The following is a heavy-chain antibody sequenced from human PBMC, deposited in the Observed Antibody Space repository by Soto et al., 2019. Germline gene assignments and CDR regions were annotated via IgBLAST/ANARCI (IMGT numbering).Heavy chain of an antibody. CDR3: ARSLGIAVADY. V-gene: IGHV1-3*05. CDR2: INAGNGNT. J-gene: IGHJ4*02. CDR1: GYTFTSYA. Sequence: QVQLVQSGAEEKKPGASVKVSCKASGYTFTSYAMHWVRQAPGQRLECMGWINAGNGNTKYSQKFQGRVTITRDTAASTADVDLSSLRPEDTAVYYCARSLGIAVADYCGQGTLVTVYS. D-gene: IGHD6-19*01.